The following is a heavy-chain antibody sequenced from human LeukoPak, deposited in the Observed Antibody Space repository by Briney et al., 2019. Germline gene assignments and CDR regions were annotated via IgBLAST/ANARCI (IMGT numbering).Heavy chain of an antibody. J-gene: IGHJ4*02. CDR1: GFTFNSLA. CDR3: ARDRGMTLRAWYFDF. CDR2: ISGSGANT. Sequence: RGSLRLSCAASGFTFNSLAMSWVRQAPGKGLEWVSSISGSGANTYYADSVKGRFTISRDNSKNTLYLQMNSLRAEDTAIYYCARDRGMTLRAWYFDFWGLGTLVTVSS. D-gene: IGHD3-10*01. V-gene: IGHV3-23*01.